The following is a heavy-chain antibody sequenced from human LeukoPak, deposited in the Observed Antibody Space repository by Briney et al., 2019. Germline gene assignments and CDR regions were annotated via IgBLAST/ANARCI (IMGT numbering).Heavy chain of an antibody. CDR2: IYYRGST. CDR3: ARMMAELRGVMIYYFDS. V-gene: IGHV4-59*01. CDR1: GGSISSYY. J-gene: IGHJ4*02. D-gene: IGHD3-10*01. Sequence: SETLSLTCTVSGGSISSYYWSWIRQPPGKGLEWIGYIYYRGSTNYNPSLESRVSISVDTSENQFSLRLSSVTAADTAVYYCARMMAELRGVMIYYFDSWGQGTLVTVSS.